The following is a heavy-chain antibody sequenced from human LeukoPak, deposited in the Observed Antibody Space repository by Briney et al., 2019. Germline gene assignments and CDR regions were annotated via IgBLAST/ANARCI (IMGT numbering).Heavy chain of an antibody. CDR2: ISSNGGST. J-gene: IGHJ6*03. Sequence: GGSLRLSCAASGFTFSSYGMHWVRQAPGKGLEYVSAISSNGGSTYYANSVKGRFTISRDNSKNTLYLQMGSLRAEDMAVYYCARGVTMVRGVIRYYYYYMDVWGKGTTVTISS. CDR1: GFTFSSYG. D-gene: IGHD3-10*01. V-gene: IGHV3-64*01. CDR3: ARGVTMVRGVIRYYYYYMDV.